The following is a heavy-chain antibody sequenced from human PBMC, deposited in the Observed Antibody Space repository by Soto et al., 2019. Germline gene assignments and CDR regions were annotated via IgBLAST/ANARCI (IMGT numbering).Heavy chain of an antibody. CDR3: ARQVMTTVTPDPWYYYGMDV. Sequence: GESLKISCKGSGYSFTSYWIGWVRQMPGKGLEWMGIIYPGDSDTRYSPSFQGQVTISADKSISTAYLQWSSLKASDTAMYYCARQVMTTVTPDPWYYYGMDVWGQGTTVTVSS. CDR1: GYSFTSYW. D-gene: IGHD4-4*01. J-gene: IGHJ6*02. CDR2: IYPGDSDT. V-gene: IGHV5-51*01.